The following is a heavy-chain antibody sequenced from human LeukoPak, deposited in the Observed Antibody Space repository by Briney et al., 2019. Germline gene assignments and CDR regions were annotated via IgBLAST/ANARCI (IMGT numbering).Heavy chain of an antibody. CDR3: VKDIFRGTYSGFDY. V-gene: IGHV3-9*01. D-gene: IGHD1-26*01. CDR2: ISWNSRSI. J-gene: IGHJ4*02. CDR1: GFTFDDYA. Sequence: GGSLRLSCTASGFTFDDYAMHWVRQVPGKGLDWVPSISWNSRSIDYADSVKGRFIVSRDNAQNSVSLQMNSLRPEDTAFYYCVKDIFRGTYSGFDYWGQGTLVTVSS.